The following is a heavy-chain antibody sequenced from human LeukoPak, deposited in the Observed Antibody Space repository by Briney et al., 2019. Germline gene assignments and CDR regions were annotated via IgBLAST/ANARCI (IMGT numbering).Heavy chain of an antibody. CDR2: ISYDGSKK. D-gene: IGHD3-22*01. Sequence: GGSLRLSCAASGFTFSSHAMHWVRQAPGKGLEWTAIISYDGSKKFYADSVNGRFTISRDNSKNTLSLQMNSLRAEDTAVYYCARDGSVVVNPTYYFDYWGQGTLVTVSS. J-gene: IGHJ4*02. CDR3: ARDGSVVVNPTYYFDY. V-gene: IGHV3-30-3*01. CDR1: GFTFSSHA.